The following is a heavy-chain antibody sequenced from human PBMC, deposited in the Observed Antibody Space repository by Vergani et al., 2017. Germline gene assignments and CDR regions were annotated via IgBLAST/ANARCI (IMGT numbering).Heavy chain of an antibody. CDR1: GFTFSSYG. D-gene: IGHD1-14*01. J-gene: IGHJ3*02. V-gene: IGHV3-33*01. Sequence: QVQLVESGGGVVQPGRSLRLSCAASGFTFSSYGMHWVRQAPGKGLEWVAVIWYDGSNKYYADSVKCRFTISRDNSKNTLYLQMNSLRAEDTAVYYCARERDYQNHAFDIWGQGTMVTVSS. CDR2: IWYDGSNK. CDR3: ARERDYQNHAFDI.